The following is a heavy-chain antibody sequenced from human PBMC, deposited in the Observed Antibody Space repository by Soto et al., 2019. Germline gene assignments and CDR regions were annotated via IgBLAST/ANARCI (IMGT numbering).Heavy chain of an antibody. D-gene: IGHD6-19*01. J-gene: IGHJ4*02. V-gene: IGHV3-30-3*01. CDR1: GFTFSSYA. CDR2: ISYDGSNK. CDR3: ARGGIAVGPDPLGYFDY. Sequence: GSLRLSCAASGFTFSSYAMHWVRQAPGKGLEWVAVISYDGSNKYYADSVKGRFTISRDNSKNTLYLQMNSLRAEDTAVYYCARGGIAVGPDPLGYFDYWGQGTLVTVSS.